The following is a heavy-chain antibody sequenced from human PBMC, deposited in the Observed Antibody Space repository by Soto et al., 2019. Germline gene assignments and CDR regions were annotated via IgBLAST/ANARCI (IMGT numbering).Heavy chain of an antibody. Sequence: PGGSLRLSCAASGFTFSSYSMNWVRQAPGKGLEWVSYISSSSSTIYYADSVKGRFTISRDNAKNSLYLQMNSLRDEDTAVYYCARDEWEPPAPPYFDYWGQGTLVTVSS. V-gene: IGHV3-48*02. J-gene: IGHJ4*02. CDR1: GFTFSSYS. CDR3: ARDEWEPPAPPYFDY. D-gene: IGHD1-26*01. CDR2: ISSSSSTI.